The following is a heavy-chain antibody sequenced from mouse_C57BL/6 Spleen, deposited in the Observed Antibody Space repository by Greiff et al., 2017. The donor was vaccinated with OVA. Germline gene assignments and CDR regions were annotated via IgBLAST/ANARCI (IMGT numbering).Heavy chain of an antibody. Sequence: QVQLQQPGAELVKPGASVKLSCKASGYTFTSYWMHWVKQRPGQGLEWIGMIHPNSGSTNYNEKFKSKATLTVAKSSSTAYMQLSSLTSEDSAVYYCARGGGNYWYFDVWGTGTTVTVSS. CDR2: IHPNSGST. CDR1: GYTFTSYW. D-gene: IGHD2-1*01. J-gene: IGHJ1*03. V-gene: IGHV1-64*01. CDR3: ARGGGNYWYFDV.